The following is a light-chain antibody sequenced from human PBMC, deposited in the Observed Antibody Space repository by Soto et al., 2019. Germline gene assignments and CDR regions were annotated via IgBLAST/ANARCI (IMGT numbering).Light chain of an antibody. CDR1: QGISSY. V-gene: IGKV1-39*01. Sequence: DIHLTQSPSFLSASVGDIVPITCRASQGISSYLAWYQQKPGKAPKLLIYAASTLQSGVPSRFSGSGSGTDFTLTISSLKPEDFATYYCQQSYSTPWTFGQGTKVDIK. J-gene: IGKJ1*01. CDR3: QQSYSTPWT. CDR2: AAS.